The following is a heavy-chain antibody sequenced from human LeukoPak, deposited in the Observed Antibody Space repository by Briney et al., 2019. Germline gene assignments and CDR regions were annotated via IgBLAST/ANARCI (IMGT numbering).Heavy chain of an antibody. CDR2: INPSGGST. D-gene: IGHD3-10*01. V-gene: IGHV1-46*01. CDR3: ARDPYGSGSYYSHFDF. J-gene: IGHJ4*02. CDR1: GYTFTNSY. Sequence: ASVKVSCKASGYTFTNSYIHWVRQAPVQGLEWMGIINPSGGSTSYPQKFQGRVTVTRDTSTSTVYMELSSLRSEDTAVYYCARDPYGSGSYYSHFDFWGQGTLVTVSS.